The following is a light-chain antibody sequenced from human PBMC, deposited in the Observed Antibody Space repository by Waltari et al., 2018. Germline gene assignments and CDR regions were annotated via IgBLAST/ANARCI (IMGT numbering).Light chain of an antibody. CDR3: QVWDGSSDHWV. CDR2: DDS. CDR1: NIGSNS. Sequence: SSVLTQSPSVSVAPGQPARIPCGGDNIGSNSVHWYQQKPGQAPVLVVYDDSDRPSGIPERFSGSNSGNTATLTISRVEAGDEADYYCQVWDGSSDHWVFGGGTKLTVL. V-gene: IGLV3-21*02. J-gene: IGLJ3*02.